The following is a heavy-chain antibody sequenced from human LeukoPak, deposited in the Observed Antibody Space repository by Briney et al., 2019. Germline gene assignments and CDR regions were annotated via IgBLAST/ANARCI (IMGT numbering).Heavy chain of an antibody. V-gene: IGHV5-51*01. J-gene: IGHJ2*01. CDR1: GYTFTKYW. CDR3: PRQPAMTAKSWYFDL. D-gene: IGHD2-2*01. CDR2: IHPGDSHT. Sequence: GESLMISREGSGYTFTKYWIGWVRQMPGKGLEWMGIIHPGDSHTWYSPSFQGQVTISADKSIGMAYLQWSSLKASDTAMYFCPRQPAMTAKSWYFDLWGRGTLVTVSS.